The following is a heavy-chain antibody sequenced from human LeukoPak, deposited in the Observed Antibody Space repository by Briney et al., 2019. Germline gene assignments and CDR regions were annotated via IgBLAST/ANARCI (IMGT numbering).Heavy chain of an antibody. D-gene: IGHD3-10*01. V-gene: IGHV4-4*07. CDR3: ARDHRGTIDY. CDR2: IYTSGST. J-gene: IGHJ4*02. Sequence: SETLSLTCTVSGGSIGSYYWSWIRQPAGKGLEWIGRIYTSGSTNYNPSLKSRVTMSVDTSKNQLSLQQSSVTAADTAVYYCARDHRGTIDYWGQGTLVTVSS. CDR1: GGSIGSYY.